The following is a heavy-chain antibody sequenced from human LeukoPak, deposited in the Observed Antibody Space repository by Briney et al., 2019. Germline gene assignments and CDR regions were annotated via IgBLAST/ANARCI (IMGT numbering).Heavy chain of an antibody. V-gene: IGHV3-23*01. CDR1: GFTFSSYE. J-gene: IGHJ4*02. Sequence: PGGSLRLSCAASGFTFSSYEMNWVRQAPGKGLEWVSAISGSGGSTYYADSVKGRFTISRDNSKNTLYLQMNSLRAEDTAVYYCAKSTYYDFWSPDYWGQGTLVTVSS. CDR2: ISGSGGST. D-gene: IGHD3-3*01. CDR3: AKSTYYDFWSPDY.